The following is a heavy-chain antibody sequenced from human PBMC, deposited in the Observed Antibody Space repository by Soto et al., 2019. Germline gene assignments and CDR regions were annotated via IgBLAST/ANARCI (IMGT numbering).Heavy chain of an antibody. CDR2: INPADSDI. D-gene: IGHD3-16*01. J-gene: IGHJ4*02. CDR3: ARHQRDDASRKIDC. V-gene: IGHV5-51*01. CDR1: GYSFTSNW. Sequence: GESLKISCQGSGYSFTSNWIGWVRPLPGKGLEWMGIINPADSDIKYSPSFQGQVTISADKSIGTAYLQWSSLKASDTAMYYCARHQRDDASRKIDCWGQGTLVTVSS.